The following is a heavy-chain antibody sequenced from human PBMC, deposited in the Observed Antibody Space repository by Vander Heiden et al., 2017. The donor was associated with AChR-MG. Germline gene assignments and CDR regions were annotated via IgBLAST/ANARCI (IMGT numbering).Heavy chain of an antibody. CDR1: GYTFTSYD. V-gene: IGHV1-8*01. J-gene: IGHJ6*03. D-gene: IGHD3-3*01. Sequence: QVQLVQSGAEVKKPGASVKVSCKASGYTFTSYDINWVRQATGQGLEWMGWMNPNSGNTGYAQKFQGRVTMTRNTSISTAYMELSSLRSEDTAVYYCARGVYDSRSTIFGVVITYYYYYYMDVWGKGTTVTVSS. CDR3: ARGVYDSRSTIFGVVITYYYYYYMDV. CDR2: MNPNSGNT.